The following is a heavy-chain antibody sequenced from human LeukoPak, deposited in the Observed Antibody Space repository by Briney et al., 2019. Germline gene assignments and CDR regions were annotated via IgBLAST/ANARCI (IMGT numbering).Heavy chain of an antibody. V-gene: IGHV1-3*01. J-gene: IGHJ6*02. CDR2: INAGNGNT. CDR3: ARERTISYDFWSGYYYYYGMDV. Sequence: ASVKVSCKASGYTFTSYAMHWVRQAPGQRLEWMGWINAGNGNTKYSQKFQGRVTITRDTSASTAYMELSSLRSEDTAVYYCARERTISYDFWSGYYYYYGMDVWGQGTTVTVSS. CDR1: GYTFTSYA. D-gene: IGHD3-3*01.